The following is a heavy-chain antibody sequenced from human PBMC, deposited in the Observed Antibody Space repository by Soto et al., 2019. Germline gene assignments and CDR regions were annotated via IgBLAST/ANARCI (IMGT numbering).Heavy chain of an antibody. CDR2: INHSGST. CDR1: GGSFSGYY. D-gene: IGHD3-10*01. Sequence: PSETLSLTCAVYGGSFSGYYWSWIRQPPGKGLEWIGEINHSGSTNYNPSLKSRVTISVDTSKNQFSLKLSSVTAADTAVYYCATMVRGVIEDYYYGMDVWGQGTTVTVSS. CDR3: ATMVRGVIEDYYYGMDV. J-gene: IGHJ6*02. V-gene: IGHV4-34*01.